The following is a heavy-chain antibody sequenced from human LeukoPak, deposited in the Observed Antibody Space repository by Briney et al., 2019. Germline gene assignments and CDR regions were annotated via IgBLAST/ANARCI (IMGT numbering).Heavy chain of an antibody. CDR1: GVSGVTFSNYA. V-gene: IGHV3-23*01. CDR2: ISGSGHTT. CDR3: VEGIFDY. D-gene: IGHD3-10*01. J-gene: IGHJ4*02. Sequence: PGASLRLSWAASGVSGVTFSNYALNWVRQAPGKGLEWVSDISGSGHTTNYADSVKGRFSISRDNSKTTLYLQMSSLRVEDTAVYYCVEGIFDYWGQGTLVTVSS.